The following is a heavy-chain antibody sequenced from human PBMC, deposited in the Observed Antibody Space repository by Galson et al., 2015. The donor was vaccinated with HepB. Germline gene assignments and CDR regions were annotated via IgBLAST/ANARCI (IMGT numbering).Heavy chain of an antibody. V-gene: IGHV1-2*02. CDR2: INPNSGGT. Sequence: SVKVSCKASGYTFTGYYMHWVRQAPGQGLEWMGWINPNSGGTNYAQKFQGRVTMTRDTSISTAYMELSRLRSDDTAVYYCARDYGGNSGDAFDIWGQGTMVTVSS. J-gene: IGHJ3*02. CDR3: ARDYGGNSGDAFDI. CDR1: GYTFTGYY. D-gene: IGHD4-23*01.